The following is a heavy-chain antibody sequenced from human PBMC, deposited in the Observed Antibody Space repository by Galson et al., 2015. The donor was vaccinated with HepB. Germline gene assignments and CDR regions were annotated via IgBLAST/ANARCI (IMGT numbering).Heavy chain of an antibody. CDR3: TTNDRSFGELLHYGMDV. J-gene: IGHJ6*02. CDR1: GFTFSNAW. Sequence: SLRLSCAASGFTFSNAWMSWVRQAPGKGLEWVGRIKSKTDGGTTDYAAPVKGRFTISRDDSKNTLYLQMNSLKTEDTAVYYCTTNDRSFGELLHYGMDVWGQGTTVTVSS. D-gene: IGHD3-10*01. V-gene: IGHV3-15*01. CDR2: IKSKTDGGTT.